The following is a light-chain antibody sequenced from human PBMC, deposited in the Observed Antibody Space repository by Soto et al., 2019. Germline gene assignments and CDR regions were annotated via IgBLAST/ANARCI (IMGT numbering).Light chain of an antibody. J-gene: IGLJ3*02. CDR3: QTWGTGIPLWV. V-gene: IGLV4-69*01. CDR2: LNSDGSH. CDR1: SGHSSYA. Sequence: QLVLTQSPSASASLGASVKLTCTLSSGHSSYAIAWHQQQPEKGPRYLMKLNSDGSHSKGDGIPDRFSGSSSGAERYLTISSLQSEDEADYYCQTWGTGIPLWVLGGGTKLTVL.